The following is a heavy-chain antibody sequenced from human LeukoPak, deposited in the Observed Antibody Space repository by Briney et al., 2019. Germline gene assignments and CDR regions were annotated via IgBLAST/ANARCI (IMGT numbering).Heavy chain of an antibody. D-gene: IGHD3-16*01. CDR2: INPNSGDT. CDR3: ARDVWGVGAPRLDY. CDR1: GYTFTGYY. Sequence: ASVKVSCKASGYTFTGYYMHWVRQAPGQGLEWMGWINPNSGDTNFAQKFQGRVTMTRDMSISTAYMELSRLRSDDTAVFYCARDVWGVGAPRLDYWGQGTLVTVSS. V-gene: IGHV1-2*02. J-gene: IGHJ4*02.